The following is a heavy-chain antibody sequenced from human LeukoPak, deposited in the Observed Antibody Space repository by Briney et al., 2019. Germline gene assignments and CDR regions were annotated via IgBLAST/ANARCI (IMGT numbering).Heavy chain of an antibody. J-gene: IGHJ3*02. D-gene: IGHD5-18*01. V-gene: IGHV5-51*01. CDR1: GYSFTSCW. Sequence: GESLKISCKGSGYSFTSCWIGWVRQMPGKGLEWMGLIYPGDSDTRYSPSFQGQVTISADKSISTAYLQWSSLKASDTAMYYCARPREEGTAMGLRAFDIWGQGTMVTVSS. CDR2: IYPGDSDT. CDR3: ARPREEGTAMGLRAFDI.